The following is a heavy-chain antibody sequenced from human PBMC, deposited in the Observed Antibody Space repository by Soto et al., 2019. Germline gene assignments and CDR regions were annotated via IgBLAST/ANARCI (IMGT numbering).Heavy chain of an antibody. D-gene: IGHD3-3*01. CDR3: ARGYEENFDFWRFDP. J-gene: IGHJ5*02. V-gene: IGHV1-8*01. CDR2: MNPNSGNT. Sequence: QVQLVQSGAEVKKPGASVKVSCKASGYTFTSYDINWVRQATGQGLEWMGWMNPNSGNTGYTQKFQGRVTMTRNTSISTAYMELSRLRSEDTAVYYCARGYEENFDFWRFDPWGQGTLVTVSS. CDR1: GYTFTSYD.